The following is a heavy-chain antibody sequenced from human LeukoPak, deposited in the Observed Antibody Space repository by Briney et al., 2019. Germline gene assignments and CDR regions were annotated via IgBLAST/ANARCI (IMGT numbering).Heavy chain of an antibody. CDR2: IKEDGSDK. CDR3: TCDLDRSDGL. D-gene: IGHD2-8*01. Sequence: PGGSLRLSCAASGFTFSDYWMTWIRQAPGTGLEWVANIKEDGSDKFYIDSVRGRFTVSRDNARNSLYLQMNSLRAEDTAVYYCTCDLDRSDGLWGQGTMVTVSS. J-gene: IGHJ3*01. V-gene: IGHV3-7*01. CDR1: GFTFSDYW.